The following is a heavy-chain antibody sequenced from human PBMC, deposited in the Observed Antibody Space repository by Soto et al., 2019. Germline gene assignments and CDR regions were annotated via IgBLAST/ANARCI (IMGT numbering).Heavy chain of an antibody. V-gene: IGHV5-51*01. CDR2: IYPGDSDT. Sequence: GESLKISCKGSGYSFTSYWIGWVRQMPGKGLEWMGIIYPGDSDTRYSPSFQGQVTISADKSISTAYLQWSSLKASDTAMYYCARHAYDSSGINAFDIWGQGTMVTVSS. CDR1: GYSFTSYW. D-gene: IGHD3-22*01. CDR3: ARHAYDSSGINAFDI. J-gene: IGHJ3*02.